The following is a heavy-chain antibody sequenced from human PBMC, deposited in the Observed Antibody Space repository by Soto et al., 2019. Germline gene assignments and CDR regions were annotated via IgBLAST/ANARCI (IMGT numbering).Heavy chain of an antibody. CDR2: IRGTNGNT. CDR1: GFTFSSSA. D-gene: IGHD5-12*01. CDR3: AKCTVDTIVTRGWCNWLDP. Sequence: EVQLLESGGGLVQPGGSLRLSCAASGFTFSSSAMSWVRQAPGKGLEWVSAIRGTNGNTHYADSVKGRLTISRDNSKNTLYLQMSFLRAEDTAVYYCAKCTVDTIVTRGWCNWLDPWGQGTLVIVSS. V-gene: IGHV3-23*01. J-gene: IGHJ5*02.